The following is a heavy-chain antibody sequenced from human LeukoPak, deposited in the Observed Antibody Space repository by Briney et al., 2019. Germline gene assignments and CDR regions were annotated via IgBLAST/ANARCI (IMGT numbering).Heavy chain of an antibody. V-gene: IGHV5-51*01. CDR3: ARLGGADIVVVPAASPYYFDY. J-gene: IGHJ4*02. Sequence: GESLKISCKASGYSFTSYWIGWVRQMPGKGLEWMGIIYPGDSDTRYSPSFQGQVTISADKSISTAYLQWSSLKASDTAMYYCARLGGADIVVVPAASPYYFDYWGQGTLVTVSS. CDR1: GYSFTSYW. CDR2: IYPGDSDT. D-gene: IGHD2-2*01.